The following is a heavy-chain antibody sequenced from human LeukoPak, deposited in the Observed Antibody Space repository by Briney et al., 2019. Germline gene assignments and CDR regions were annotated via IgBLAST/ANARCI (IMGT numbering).Heavy chain of an antibody. CDR2: INPNSGDT. Sequence: ASVKVSCQASGYIFTNYYIYWLRKAPGQGLECLGWINPNSGDTKSAHKFQGRVTMTGDTSINTAYLELSSLTFDDTAVYHCASFPLGPWGSYFDLWGRGTLVTGSS. V-gene: IGHV1-2*02. J-gene: IGHJ2*01. CDR3: ASFPLGPWGSYFDL. D-gene: IGHD3-16*01. CDR1: GYIFTNYY.